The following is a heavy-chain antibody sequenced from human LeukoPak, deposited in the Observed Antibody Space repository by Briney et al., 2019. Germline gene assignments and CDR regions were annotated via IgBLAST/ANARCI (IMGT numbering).Heavy chain of an antibody. V-gene: IGHV4-34*01. CDR3: ARGLRTRQQPPRHYGMDV. D-gene: IGHD6-13*01. J-gene: IGHJ6*04. CDR2: INHSGST. CDR1: GGYFSGYY. Sequence: SETLSLTCAVYGGYFSGYYWICIRQPPVQGLLWIGEINHSGSTNYNPSLKSRVTISVDTSKNQFSLKLSSVTAADTAVYYCARGLRTRQQPPRHYGMDVWGKGTTVTVSS.